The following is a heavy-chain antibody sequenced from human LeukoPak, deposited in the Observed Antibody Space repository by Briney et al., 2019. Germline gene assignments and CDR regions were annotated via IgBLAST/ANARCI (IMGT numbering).Heavy chain of an antibody. CDR2: IYPGDSDT. Sequence: GESLKISCKGSGYNFTIYWIGWVRQMPGKGLEWMGIIYPGDSDTRYSPSFQGQVTISADKSISTAYLQWSSLKASDTAMYYCVRKPDSLNWFDPWGQGTLVTVSS. CDR1: GYNFTIYW. CDR3: VRKPDSLNWFDP. V-gene: IGHV5-51*01. J-gene: IGHJ5*02. D-gene: IGHD2-15*01.